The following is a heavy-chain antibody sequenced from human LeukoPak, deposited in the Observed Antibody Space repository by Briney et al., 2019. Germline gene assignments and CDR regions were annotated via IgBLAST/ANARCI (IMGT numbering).Heavy chain of an antibody. CDR3: EKDNRATIVVFTPYYFNY. J-gene: IGHJ4*02. V-gene: IGHV3-23*01. Sequence: GGSLRLSCAASGFTFGTYAMSWVRQAPGKGLEWVSDISGSGGSTYYADSVKGRFTISRDNSKNTLYLQMNSLRAEDTAIYYCEKDNRATIVVFTPYYFNYWGQGTLVSGSS. D-gene: IGHD3-22*01. CDR1: GFTFGTYA. CDR2: ISGSGGST.